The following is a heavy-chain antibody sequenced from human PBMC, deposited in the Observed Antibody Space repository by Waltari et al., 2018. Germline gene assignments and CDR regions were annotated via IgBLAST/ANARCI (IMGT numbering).Heavy chain of an antibody. Sequence: QVQLQESGPGLVKPSQPLSLPCTVSGGSISSGDYYWSWIRQPPGKGLEWIGYIYYSGSTYYNPSLKSRVTISVDTSKNQFSLKLSSVTAADTAVYYCARGSYGIWSGHRYFDYWGQGTLVTVSS. V-gene: IGHV4-30-4*08. CDR2: IYYSGST. D-gene: IGHD3-3*01. CDR1: GGSISSGDYY. CDR3: ARGSYGIWSGHRYFDY. J-gene: IGHJ4*02.